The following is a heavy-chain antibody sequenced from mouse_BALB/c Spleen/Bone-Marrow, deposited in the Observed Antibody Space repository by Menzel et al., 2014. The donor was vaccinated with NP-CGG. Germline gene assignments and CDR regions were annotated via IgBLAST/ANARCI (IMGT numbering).Heavy chain of an antibody. CDR2: INPDSSTI. J-gene: IGHJ1*01. V-gene: IGHV4-1*02. D-gene: IGHD1-1*01. CDR1: GFDFSRYW. Sequence: ELQVVESGGGLPRPGRFQKLSCVASGFDFSRYWMRWGRQATGKGPEWIGEINPDSSTINYTASLTAKLITSRANAKNTLYLQMTKVRSEDTTLYCCARLKYYENLFVWGACTPVTVSS. CDR3: ARLKYYENLFV.